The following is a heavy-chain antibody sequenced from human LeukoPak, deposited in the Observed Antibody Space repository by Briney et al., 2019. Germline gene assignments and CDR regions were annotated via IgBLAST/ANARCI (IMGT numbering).Heavy chain of an antibody. Sequence: PSETLSLTCAVYGGSFSGYYRSWIRQPPGKGLEWIGEINHSGSTNYNPSLKSRVTISVDTSKNQFSLKLSSVTAVDTAVYYCARGRVRFYGGNSGVIVDYWGQGTLVTVSS. J-gene: IGHJ4*02. CDR2: INHSGST. CDR1: GGSFSGYY. CDR3: ARGRVRFYGGNSGVIVDY. V-gene: IGHV4-34*01. D-gene: IGHD4-23*01.